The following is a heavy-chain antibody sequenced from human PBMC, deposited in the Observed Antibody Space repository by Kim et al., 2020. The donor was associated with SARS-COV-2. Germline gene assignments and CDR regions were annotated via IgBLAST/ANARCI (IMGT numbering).Heavy chain of an antibody. Sequence: IRVTISVDTSKNQFSLKLSSVTAADTAVYYCARQGPPGIGVVLAVDGFDPWGQGTMVTVSS. D-gene: IGHD2-15*01. CDR3: ARQGPPGIGVVLAVDGFDP. V-gene: IGHV4-59*08. J-gene: IGHJ5*02.